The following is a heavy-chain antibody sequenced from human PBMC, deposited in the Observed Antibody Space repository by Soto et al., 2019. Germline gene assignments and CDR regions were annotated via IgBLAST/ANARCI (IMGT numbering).Heavy chain of an antibody. Sequence: QVQLVQSGAEVKKPGSSVKVSCKVSGGTFSNYAIDWVRLAPGHGREWMGGIVPIFGTTYYTQKFQGRATIIADDSTTTAYLEMSSLRSEDTAIYYCARVEAVAGLYNYHGLDVWGQGTAATVSS. CDR2: IVPIFGTT. D-gene: IGHD6-19*01. CDR1: GGTFSNYA. V-gene: IGHV1-69*12. CDR3: ARVEAVAGLYNYHGLDV. J-gene: IGHJ6*02.